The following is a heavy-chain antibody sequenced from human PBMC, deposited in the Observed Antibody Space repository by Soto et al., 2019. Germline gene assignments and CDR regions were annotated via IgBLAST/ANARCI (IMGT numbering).Heavy chain of an antibody. CDR3: ASSTYYYDSSGSY. J-gene: IGHJ4*02. CDR1: GYTFTNQY. V-gene: IGHV1-46*03. D-gene: IGHD3-22*01. CDR2: INPLGGST. Sequence: GPSVKVSCKASGYTFTNQYMHWVRQAPGQGLEWMGIINPLGGSTNYAEKFQGRVTMTRDTSTGTVYMELSSLRFEDTAVYYCASSTYYYDSSGSYWGQGTLVTVSS.